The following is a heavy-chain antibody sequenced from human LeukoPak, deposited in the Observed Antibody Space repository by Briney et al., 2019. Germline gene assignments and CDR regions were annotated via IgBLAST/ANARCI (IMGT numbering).Heavy chain of an antibody. V-gene: IGHV1-69*13. J-gene: IGHJ6*03. CDR2: IIPIFGTA. Sequence: GASVKVSCKASGYTFTSYGISWVRQAPGQGLEWMGGIIPIFGTANYAQKFQGRVTITADESTSTAYMELSSLRSEDTAVYYCARGRYYGSGVHKYYYYYMDVWGKGTTVTISS. CDR3: ARGRYYGSGVHKYYYYYMDV. CDR1: GYTFTSYG. D-gene: IGHD3-10*01.